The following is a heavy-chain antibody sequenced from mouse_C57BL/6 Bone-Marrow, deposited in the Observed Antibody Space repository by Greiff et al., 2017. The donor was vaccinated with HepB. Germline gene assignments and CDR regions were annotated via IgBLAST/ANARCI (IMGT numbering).Heavy chain of an antibody. CDR1: GYTFTSYG. V-gene: IGHV1-81*01. J-gene: IGHJ1*03. CDR2: IYPRSGNT. CDR3: ARREDYGSSYDWYFDV. D-gene: IGHD1-1*01. Sequence: QVQLQQSGAELARPGASVKLSCKASGYTFTSYGISWVKQRTGQGLEWIGEIYPRSGNTYYNEKFKGKATLTADKSSSTAYMELRSLTSEDSAVYFCARREDYGSSYDWYFDVWGTGTTVTVSS.